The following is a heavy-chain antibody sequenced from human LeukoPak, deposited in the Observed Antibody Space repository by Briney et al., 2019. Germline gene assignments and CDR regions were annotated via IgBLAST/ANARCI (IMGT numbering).Heavy chain of an antibody. V-gene: IGHV1-69*06. CDR1: GGTFSSYA. D-gene: IGHD2-15*01. J-gene: IGHJ6*03. CDR3: ARDLGRYCSGGRCHYYSYYMDV. CDR2: IIPIFGTA. Sequence: SVKVSCKASGGTFSSYAISWVRQAPGQGLEWMGGIIPIFGTANYAQKFQGRVTITADKYTSTAYMELSSLRSEDTAVYYCARDLGRYCSGGRCHYYSYYMDVWGKGTTVTVSS.